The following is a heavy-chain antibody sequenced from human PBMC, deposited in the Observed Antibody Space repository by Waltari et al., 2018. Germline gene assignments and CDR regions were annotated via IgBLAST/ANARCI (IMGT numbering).Heavy chain of an antibody. V-gene: IGHV1-18*01. Sequence: QVQLVQSGAEVKKPGASVKVSCKASGYTFTSYGISWVRQAPGQGLEWMGWSSAYKGNTNYAQKLQGRGTMTTDTPTSTAYMELRSLRSDDTAVYYCARGNGDYLAGQDYYYGMDVWGQGTTVTVSS. CDR3: ARGNGDYLAGQDYYYGMDV. CDR2: SSAYKGNT. D-gene: IGHD4-17*01. CDR1: GYTFTSYG. J-gene: IGHJ6*02.